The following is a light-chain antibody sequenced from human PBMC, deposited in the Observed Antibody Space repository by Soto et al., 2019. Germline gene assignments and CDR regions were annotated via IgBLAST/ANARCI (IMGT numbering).Light chain of an antibody. CDR3: STWDDSLNGPL. CDR1: SSNIGGNT. J-gene: IGLJ2*01. V-gene: IGLV1-44*01. Sequence: SVLTQPPSASGTPGQRVTISCSGSSSNIGGNTVNWYQKVPGAAPKLIIFSNSQRPSGVPDRYSGSKSGTSASLAIGGLQSEDEADYYCSTWDDSLNGPLFGGGTKLTVL. CDR2: SNS.